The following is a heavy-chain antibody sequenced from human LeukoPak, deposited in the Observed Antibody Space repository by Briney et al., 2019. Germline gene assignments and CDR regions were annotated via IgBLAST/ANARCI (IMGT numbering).Heavy chain of an antibody. CDR2: ISGSGGST. V-gene: IGHV3-23*01. D-gene: IGHD1-26*01. CDR1: GFTFSSYA. J-gene: IGHJ4*02. CDR3: ARRVGADYVDY. Sequence: PGGSLRLSCAASGFTFSSYAMSWVRQAPGKGLEWVSAISGSGGSTYYADSVKGRFNISRDNSKNTPYLQMNSLRAEDTAVYYCARRVGADYVDYWGQGTLVTVSS.